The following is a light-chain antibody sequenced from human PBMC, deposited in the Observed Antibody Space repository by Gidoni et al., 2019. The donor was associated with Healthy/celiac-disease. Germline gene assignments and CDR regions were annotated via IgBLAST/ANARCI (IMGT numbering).Light chain of an antibody. CDR1: QSVSSY. Sequence: EIVLTQSPATLSLSPGERATLSCRASQSVSSYLAWYQQKPGQAPRLLIYDASNRATGIPARFSGSGSGTDFPLTISSLAPEDFAVYYCQHRSNWPWTFGQGTKVEIK. CDR2: DAS. V-gene: IGKV3-11*01. J-gene: IGKJ1*01. CDR3: QHRSNWPWT.